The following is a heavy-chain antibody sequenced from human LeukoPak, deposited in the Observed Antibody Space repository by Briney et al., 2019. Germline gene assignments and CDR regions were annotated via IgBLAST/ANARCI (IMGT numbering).Heavy chain of an antibody. Sequence: GGSLRLPCAASGFTFSSYAMTWVRQAPGKGLEWVSTIRGSDDSTYYADSVKGRFTISRDNSKNTLYLQMNSLRAEDTAIYYCAKDTGPAAGITADYWGQGTLVTVSS. J-gene: IGHJ4*02. CDR2: IRGSDDST. CDR3: AKDTGPAAGITADY. CDR1: GFTFSSYA. V-gene: IGHV3-23*01. D-gene: IGHD6-13*01.